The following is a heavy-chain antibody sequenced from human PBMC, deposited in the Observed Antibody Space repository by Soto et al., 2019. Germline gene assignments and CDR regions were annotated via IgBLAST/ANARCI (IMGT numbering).Heavy chain of an antibody. CDR2: IFAGGGT. D-gene: IGHD3-10*01. J-gene: IGHJ6*03. Sequence: GGSLRLSCAASGFTFNKYEMHWVRQAPGKGLEWVSVIFAGGGTYYADSVKGRFAISRHNSKNTLYLQMNSLRAEDTAVYYCARCDYGGDDDYYYYMDVWGKGTTVTVSS. V-gene: IGHV3-53*04. CDR3: ARCDYGGDDDYYYYMDV. CDR1: GFTFNKYE.